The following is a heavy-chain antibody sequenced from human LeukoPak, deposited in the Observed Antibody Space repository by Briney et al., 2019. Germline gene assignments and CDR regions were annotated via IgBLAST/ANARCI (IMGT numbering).Heavy chain of an antibody. Sequence: SETLSLTCTVSGGSISSYYWSWIRQPPGQGLEWIGYIYYSGSTNYNPSLKSRVTMSVDTSKNQFSLKLSSVTAADTAVYYCAREAYYYDSSGQNTLGYWGQGTLVTVSS. V-gene: IGHV4-59*12. CDR2: IYYSGST. D-gene: IGHD3-22*01. CDR3: AREAYYYDSSGQNTLGY. J-gene: IGHJ4*02. CDR1: GGSISSYY.